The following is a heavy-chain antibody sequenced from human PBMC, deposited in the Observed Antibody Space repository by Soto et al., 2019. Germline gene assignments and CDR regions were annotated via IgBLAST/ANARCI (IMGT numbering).Heavy chain of an antibody. J-gene: IGHJ4*02. CDR2: ISYNGNT. V-gene: IGHV1-18*01. Sequence: QVQLVQSGAEVKKPRASVTVSCKASGYTFSSYGISWARQAPGQGLEWMGWISYNGNTKYAQNLQDRVTMTTDTSTNIADMELRRLRSDDTAVYYCGRDVWTTHGTPVDFHYWGQGTLVTVSS. CDR3: GRDVWTTHGTPVDFHY. D-gene: IGHD4-17*01. CDR1: GYTFSSYG.